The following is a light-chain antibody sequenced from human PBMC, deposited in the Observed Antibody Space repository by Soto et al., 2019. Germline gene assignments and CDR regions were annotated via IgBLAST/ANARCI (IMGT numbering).Light chain of an antibody. CDR3: QQYNSYSPWT. CDR2: GAS. V-gene: IGKV3-15*01. J-gene: IGKJ1*01. Sequence: EIVMTQSPATLSVSPGDRATLSCRASQSVSSNLAWYQQRPGQAPRLLIYGASTRATGIPARFSGSGSGTEFTLTISSLQPDDFATYYCQQYNSYSPWTFGQGTKVDIK. CDR1: QSVSSN.